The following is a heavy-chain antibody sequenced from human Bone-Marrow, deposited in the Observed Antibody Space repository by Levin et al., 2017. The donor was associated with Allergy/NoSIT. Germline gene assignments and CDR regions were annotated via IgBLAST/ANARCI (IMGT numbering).Heavy chain of an antibody. CDR3: ARETTYYFDTGGDLRAGWYFDL. CDR2: ISSGSGTS. CDR1: GFSFNTYN. V-gene: IGHV3-48*01. Sequence: GESLKISCAASGFSFNTYNMHWVRQAPGKGLECISYISSGSGTSDYADSVKGWFTISRDNANNSMYLQMNSLRAEDTAVYYCARETTYYFDTGGDLRAGWYFDLWGRGTLVTVSS. D-gene: IGHD3-22*01. J-gene: IGHJ2*01.